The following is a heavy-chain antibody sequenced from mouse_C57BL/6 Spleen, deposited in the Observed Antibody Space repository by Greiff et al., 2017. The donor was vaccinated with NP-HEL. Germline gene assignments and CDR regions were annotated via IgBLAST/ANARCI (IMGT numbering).Heavy chain of an antibody. CDR1: GYTFTSYW. CDR2: IYPSDSET. V-gene: IGHV1-61*01. J-gene: IGHJ2*01. Sequence: VQLQESGAELVRPGSSVKLSCKASGYTFTSYWMDWVKQRPGQGLEWIGNIYPSDSETHYNQKFKDKATLTVDKSSSTAYMQLSSLTSEDSAVYYCARSGRTTVDYFDYWGQGTTLTVSS. D-gene: IGHD1-1*01. CDR3: ARSGRTTVDYFDY.